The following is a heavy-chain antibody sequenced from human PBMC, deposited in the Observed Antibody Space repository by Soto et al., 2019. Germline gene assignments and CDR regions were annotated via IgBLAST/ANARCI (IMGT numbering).Heavy chain of an antibody. V-gene: IGHV2-5*02. Sequence: SVPTLVKPTQTLTLTCTFSGFALSTHGVGVGWIRQPPGKALEWLAIFFWDGDTRYSLSLKSRLTITKDTSRDQVVLTMTNMDPADTATYYCARSRATWVNAFDIWGQGTMVTVSS. CDR3: ARSRATWVNAFDI. D-gene: IGHD1-26*01. CDR1: GFALSTHGVG. CDR2: FFWDGDT. J-gene: IGHJ3*02.